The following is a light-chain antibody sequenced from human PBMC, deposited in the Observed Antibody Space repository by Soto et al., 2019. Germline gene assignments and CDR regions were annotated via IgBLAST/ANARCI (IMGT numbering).Light chain of an antibody. V-gene: IGLV2-8*01. J-gene: IGLJ3*02. CDR2: EVS. CDR1: SSDVGGYNY. Sequence: QLVLTQPPSASGSLGQSVAISCTGTSSDVGGYNYVSWYQHHPGKAPKLMIYEVSRRPSGVSDRFSGSKSGNTASLTVSGLQAEDEADYYCSSYSGSSNWVFGGGTKLTVL. CDR3: SSYSGSSNWV.